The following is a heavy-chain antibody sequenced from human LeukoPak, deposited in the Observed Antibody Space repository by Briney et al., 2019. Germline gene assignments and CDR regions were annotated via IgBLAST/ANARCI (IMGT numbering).Heavy chain of an antibody. J-gene: IGHJ3*02. CDR2: ISYDGSNK. CDR1: GFTFSSYG. V-gene: IGHV3-30*18. D-gene: IGHD1-7*01. CDR3: AKAYEYNWNYGSGAFDI. Sequence: GGSLRLSCAASGFTFSSYGMHWARQAPGKGLEWVAVISYDGSNKYYADSVKGRFTISRDNSKNTLYLQMNSLRAEDTAVYYCAKAYEYNWNYGSGAFDIWGQGTMVTVSS.